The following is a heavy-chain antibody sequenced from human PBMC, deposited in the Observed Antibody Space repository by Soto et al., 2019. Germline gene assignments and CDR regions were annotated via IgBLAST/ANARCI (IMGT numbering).Heavy chain of an antibody. CDR1: GGTFSSYA. V-gene: IGHV1-69*13. D-gene: IGHD6-13*01. J-gene: IGHJ4*02. CDR2: IIPIFGTA. CDR3: ASSKQQLVPFDY. Sequence: SVKVSCKASGGTFSSYAISWVRQAPGQGLEWMGGIIPIFGTANYAQKFQGRVTITADESTSTAYMELSSLRSEDTAVYYCASSKQQLVPFDYWGQGTLVTVS.